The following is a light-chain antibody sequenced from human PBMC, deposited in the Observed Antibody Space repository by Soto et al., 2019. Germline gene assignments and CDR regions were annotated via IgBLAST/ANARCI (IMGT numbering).Light chain of an antibody. V-gene: IGKV1-5*01. J-gene: IGKJ1*01. CDR2: HAS. Sequence: DSQVTQSPSTLPPSVGGRVTITCLASQSITNSLAWYQQKAGTAPKLLIYHASTLESGVPSRFSGSGSGTEFTLTISTLQPDDFATYYCQQYNSYSFGQGTKVDIK. CDR3: QQYNSYS. CDR1: QSITNS.